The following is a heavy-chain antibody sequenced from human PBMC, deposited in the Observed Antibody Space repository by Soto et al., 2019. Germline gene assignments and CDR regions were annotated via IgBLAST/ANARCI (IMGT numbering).Heavy chain of an antibody. CDR1: GGTFSSYA. V-gene: IGHV1-69*13. D-gene: IGHD4-17*01. J-gene: IGHJ5*02. Sequence: GASVKVCCKASGGTFSSYAISWVRQAPGQGLEWMGGIIPIFGTANYAQKFQGRVTITADESTSTAYMELSSLRSEDTAVYYCAGSVRAGDSEYVISWDQRTLVTVSS. CDR3: AGSVRAGDSEYVIS. CDR2: IIPIFGTA.